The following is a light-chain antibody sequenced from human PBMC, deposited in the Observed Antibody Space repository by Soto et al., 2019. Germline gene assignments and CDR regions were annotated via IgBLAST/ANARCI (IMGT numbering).Light chain of an antibody. CDR1: QSISSY. J-gene: IGKJ1*01. CDR2: AAS. Sequence: DIQMTQSPSSLSASVGDRVTITCRASQSISSYLNWYQQKPGKAPKLLIYAASSLQSGVPSRFSGSGSGTDFTRTISSLQPEDFATYYWQQSYSTPWTFGQGTKVEIK. CDR3: QQSYSTPWT. V-gene: IGKV1-39*01.